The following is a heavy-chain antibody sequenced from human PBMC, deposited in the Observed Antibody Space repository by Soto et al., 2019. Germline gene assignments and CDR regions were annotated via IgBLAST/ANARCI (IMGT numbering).Heavy chain of an antibody. CDR2: ISGSGGST. Sequence: PGGSLRLSCSASGFTFSSYAMSWVRQAPGKGLEWVSAISGSGGSTYYADSVKGRFTISRDNSKNTLYLQMNSLRAEDTAVYYCAKDNRLAYCGGDCYSPFDYWGQGTLVTVS. CDR3: AKDNRLAYCGGDCYSPFDY. CDR1: GFTFSSYA. J-gene: IGHJ4*02. D-gene: IGHD2-21*01. V-gene: IGHV3-23*01.